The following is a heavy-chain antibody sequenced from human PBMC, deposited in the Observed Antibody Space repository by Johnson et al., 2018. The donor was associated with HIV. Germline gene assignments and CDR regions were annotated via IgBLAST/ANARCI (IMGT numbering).Heavy chain of an antibody. CDR2: ITWLGGST. J-gene: IGHJ3*02. Sequence: VQLVESGGGLVQPGGSLRLSCAASGFTVSSHYMSWVRQAPGKGLEWVSGITWLGGSTAYADSVKGRFTISRDNSKNTLYLQMTSLRAEDTAVYYCGHRSGWLDAFDIWGQGTMVTVSS. V-gene: IGHV3-66*02. CDR3: GHRSGWLDAFDI. D-gene: IGHD6-25*01. CDR1: GFTVSSHY.